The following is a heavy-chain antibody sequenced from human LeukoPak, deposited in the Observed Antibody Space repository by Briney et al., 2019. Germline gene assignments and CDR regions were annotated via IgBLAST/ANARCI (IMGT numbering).Heavy chain of an antibody. Sequence: GGSLRLSCVASGFTFSSYAMHWVRQAPGKGLEWVAVISYNGGDKYYADSVKGRFTISRDNSKNTLYLQITSLRAEDTAVYYCARDYYGSGSYGYLDYWGQGTLVTVSS. J-gene: IGHJ4*02. CDR1: GFTFSSYA. D-gene: IGHD3-10*01. CDR2: ISYNGGDK. V-gene: IGHV3-30*04. CDR3: ARDYYGSGSYGYLDY.